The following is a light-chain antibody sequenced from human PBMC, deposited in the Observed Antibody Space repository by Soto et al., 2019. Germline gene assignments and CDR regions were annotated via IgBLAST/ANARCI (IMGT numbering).Light chain of an antibody. J-gene: IGKJ1*01. CDR1: QSLSSN. Sequence: EIVMTQSPATLSVSPGERATLSCRASQSLSSNFAWYQQKPGQAPRLLIYGASTRATDIPARFSGSGSGTEFTLTISSLQSEDFAVYYCQQYYDWPPWTFGQGTKVEIK. CDR2: GAS. V-gene: IGKV3-15*01. CDR3: QQYYDWPPWT.